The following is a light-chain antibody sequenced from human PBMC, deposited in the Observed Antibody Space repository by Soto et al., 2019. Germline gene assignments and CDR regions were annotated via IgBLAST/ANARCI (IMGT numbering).Light chain of an antibody. Sequence: QSVLTQPPSVSGAPGQRVTISCTGSSSNIGAGYDVQWYQQHPGTAPRLLIYGATHRPSGVPERFSGSRSGSSASLTITGLQSEDESFYHCQSYDSGLSGALFGGGTKLTVL. CDR2: GAT. CDR1: SSNIGAGYD. CDR3: QSYDSGLSGAL. V-gene: IGLV1-40*01. J-gene: IGLJ2*01.